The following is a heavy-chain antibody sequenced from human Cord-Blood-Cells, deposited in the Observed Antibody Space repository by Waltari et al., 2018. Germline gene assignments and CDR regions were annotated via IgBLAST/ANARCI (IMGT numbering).Heavy chain of an antibody. J-gene: IGHJ4*02. CDR2: ISPTSRSK. CDR3: ARIVAFWSGYYDY. D-gene: IGHD3-3*01. CDR1: GYTFTGYY. V-gene: IGHV1-2*07. Sequence: QVQLVQSGAEVKKPGASVKVSCKASGYTFTGYYMHWVRQTPGQGLEWMGWISPTSRSKNYAHKFQGRVTMTRDTSISTAYMELSRLRSDDTAVYYCARIVAFWSGYYDYWGQGTLVTVSS.